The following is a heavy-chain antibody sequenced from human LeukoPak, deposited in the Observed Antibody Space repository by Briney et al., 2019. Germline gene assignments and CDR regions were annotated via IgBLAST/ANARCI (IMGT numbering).Heavy chain of an antibody. J-gene: IGHJ5*02. CDR3: ARGLRFLEWLLFWFDP. D-gene: IGHD3-3*01. CDR1: GYTFTGYY. V-gene: IGHV1-2*02. Sequence: ASVKVSCKASGYTFTGYYMHWVRQAPGQGLEWMGWINPNSGGTNYAQKFQGRVTMTRDTSISTAYMELSRLRSDDTAVYYCARGLRFLEWLLFWFDPWGQGTLVTVSS. CDR2: INPNSGGT.